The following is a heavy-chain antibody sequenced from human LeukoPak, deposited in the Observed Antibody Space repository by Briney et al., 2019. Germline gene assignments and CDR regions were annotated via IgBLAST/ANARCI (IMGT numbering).Heavy chain of an antibody. CDR3: ASGGYCSSGSCYPNWFDP. V-gene: IGHV4-59*01. CDR2: ISYSGST. Sequence: SETLSLTCTVSGGSISPYYWNWIRQPPGKGLEWIGYISYSGSTNYNPSLKSRVTMSVHTSKNQFSLKLSSVTAADTAVYYCASGGYCSSGSCYPNWFDPWGQGTLVTVSS. CDR1: GGSISPYY. D-gene: IGHD2-15*01. J-gene: IGHJ5*02.